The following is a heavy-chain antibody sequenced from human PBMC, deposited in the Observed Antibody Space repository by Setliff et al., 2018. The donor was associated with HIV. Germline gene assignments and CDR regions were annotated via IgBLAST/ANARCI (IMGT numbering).Heavy chain of an antibody. Sequence: GASVKVSCKASGGTFSSYGISWVRQAPGQGLEWMGGITPISGTANYAQKLQGRVTIAADEFTSTAYMELSSLRSEDTAVYYCVRGGQYYRSTYYYYYMDVWGKGTTVTVSS. CDR3: VRGGQYYRSTYYYYYMDV. J-gene: IGHJ6*03. V-gene: IGHV1-69*13. D-gene: IGHD3-16*02. CDR1: GGTFSSYG. CDR2: ITPISGTA.